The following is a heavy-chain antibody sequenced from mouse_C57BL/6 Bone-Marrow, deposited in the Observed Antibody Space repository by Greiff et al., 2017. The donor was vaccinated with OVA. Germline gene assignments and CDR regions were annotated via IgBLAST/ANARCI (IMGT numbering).Heavy chain of an antibody. D-gene: IGHD1-1*01. CDR1: GYTFTDYN. Sequence: RVEPGASVKIPCQASGYTFTDYNMDWVKQSHGKSLEWIGDINPNNGGTIYNQKFKGKATLTVDKSSSTAYMELRSLTSEDTAVYYCARSGYYYGSSSPFDYWGQGTTLTVSS. CDR3: ARSGYYYGSSSPFDY. CDR2: INPNNGGT. V-gene: IGHV1-18*01. J-gene: IGHJ2*01.